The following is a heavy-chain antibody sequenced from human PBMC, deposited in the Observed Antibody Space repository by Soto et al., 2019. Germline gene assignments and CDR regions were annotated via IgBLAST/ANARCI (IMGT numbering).Heavy chain of an antibody. CDR2: ITAYTANT. CDR3: ARDDSLPGDFEY. Sequence: ASVNVSCKTSGYTLTTYGISWVRQAPGQGLEWMGWITAYTANTNYAQKFQGRATLTSDTSTSTPYMELRGQRSDDTAVYYCARDDSLPGDFEYWGQGTLVTVSS. D-gene: IGHD2-8*02. V-gene: IGHV1-18*01. CDR1: GYTLTTYG. J-gene: IGHJ4*02.